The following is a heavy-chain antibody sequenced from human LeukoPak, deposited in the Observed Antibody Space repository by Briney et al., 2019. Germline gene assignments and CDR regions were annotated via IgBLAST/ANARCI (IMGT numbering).Heavy chain of an antibody. D-gene: IGHD2-2*01. V-gene: IGHV4-59*01. Sequence: SETLSLTCTVSGGSISSYYWRWMRQPPGRGLEWIGYIYYSGSTNYNPSLKSRVSISVDTSKNQFSLKLSSVTAADTAVYYCARVSCSSTSCQDNYYYYGMDVWGQGTMVTVSS. CDR3: ARVSCSSTSCQDNYYYYGMDV. CDR2: IYYSGST. J-gene: IGHJ6*02. CDR1: GGSISSYY.